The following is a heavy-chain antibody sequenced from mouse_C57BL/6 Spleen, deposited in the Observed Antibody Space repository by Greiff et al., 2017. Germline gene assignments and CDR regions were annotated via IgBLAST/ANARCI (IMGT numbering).Heavy chain of an antibody. CDR3: ARKNYDDDDPYYAIDY. J-gene: IGHJ4*01. D-gene: IGHD2-4*01. CDR2: IYPGDGDT. Sequence: QVQLQQSGAELVKPGASVKISCKASGYAFSSYWMNWVKQRPGKGLEWIGQIYPGDGDTNYNGKFKGKATLTADKSSSTAYMQLSSLTSEDSAVYFCARKNYDDDDPYYAIDYWGQGTSVTVSS. CDR1: GYAFSSYW. V-gene: IGHV1-80*01.